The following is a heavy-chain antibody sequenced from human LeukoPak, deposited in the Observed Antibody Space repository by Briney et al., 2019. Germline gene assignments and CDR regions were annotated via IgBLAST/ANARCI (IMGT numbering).Heavy chain of an antibody. CDR2: INHSGST. V-gene: IGHV4-34*01. D-gene: IGHD4-11*01. CDR3: ARRLLRSMTNLDY. J-gene: IGHJ4*02. CDR1: GGSFSGYY. Sequence: SETLSLTCAVYGGSFSGYYWSWIRQPPGKGLEWIGEINHSGSTNYNPSLKSRVTISVDTSKNQFSLRLSSVTAADTAVYYCARRLLRSMTNLDYWGQGTLVTVSS.